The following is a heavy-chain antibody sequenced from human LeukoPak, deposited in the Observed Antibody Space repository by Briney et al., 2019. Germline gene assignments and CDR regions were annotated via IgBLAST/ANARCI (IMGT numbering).Heavy chain of an antibody. D-gene: IGHD3-10*01. CDR2: IYSGGST. CDR3: ARRQITMVRGVIGYNWFDP. Sequence: GGSLRLSCAASGFTVSSNYMSWVRQAPGKGLEWVSLIYSGGSTYYADSVKGRFTISRDNSKNTLYLQMNSLRAEDTAVYYCARRQITMVRGVIGYNWFDPWGQGTLVTVSS. J-gene: IGHJ5*02. V-gene: IGHV3-66*01. CDR1: GFTVSSNY.